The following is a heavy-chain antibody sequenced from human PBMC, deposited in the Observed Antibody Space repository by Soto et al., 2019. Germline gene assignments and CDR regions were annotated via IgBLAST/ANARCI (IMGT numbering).Heavy chain of an antibody. CDR3: TRWNGYGDL. D-gene: IGHD1-1*01. CDR1: GFSFGTYV. CDR2: ISGSGGRV. V-gene: IGHV3-23*01. Sequence: EVQLLESGGGMVEPRGSLKLSCAASGFSFGTYVMNWVRQAPGKGLEWVSGISGSGGRVYSADSVKGRFTISRDDSKNTVYLQMHSLRGEDTAVYYCTRWNGYGDLWGQGTLVTVSS. J-gene: IGHJ5*02.